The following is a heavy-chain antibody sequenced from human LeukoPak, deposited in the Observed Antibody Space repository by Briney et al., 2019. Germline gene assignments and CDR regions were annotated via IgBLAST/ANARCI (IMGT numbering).Heavy chain of an antibody. V-gene: IGHV4-39*01. CDR2: IYYSGST. CDR1: GGSISSSSYY. J-gene: IGHJ4*02. D-gene: IGHD6-19*01. CDR3: ARLAVAGTFDY. Sequence: SETLSLTCTVSGGSISSSSYYWGWIRQPPGNGLEWIGSIYYSGSTYYNPSLKSRVTISVDTSKNQFSLKLSSVTAADTAVYYCARLAVAGTFDYWGQGTLVTVSS.